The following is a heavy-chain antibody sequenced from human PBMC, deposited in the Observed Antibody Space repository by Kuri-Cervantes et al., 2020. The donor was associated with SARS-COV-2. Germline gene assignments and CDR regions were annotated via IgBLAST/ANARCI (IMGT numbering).Heavy chain of an antibody. CDR2: ISYDETYK. CDR3: AAARYEWLAYAYYFDL. J-gene: IGHJ4*02. CDR1: RFTFRNYG. D-gene: IGHD6-19*01. V-gene: IGHV3-30*03. Sequence: GGSLRLSCAASRFTFRNYGMHWVRQAPGKGLEWVALISYDETYKYYADSVEGRFTISRDNSENTLYLQMNSLRAEDTAMYYCAAARYEWLAYAYYFDLRGQGTLVTVSS.